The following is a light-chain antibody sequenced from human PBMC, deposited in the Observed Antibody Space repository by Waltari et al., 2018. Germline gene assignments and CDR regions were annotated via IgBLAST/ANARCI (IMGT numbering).Light chain of an antibody. CDR2: WVS. V-gene: IGKV4-1*01. J-gene: IGKJ1*01. Sequence: KSSHSVLYSSKNKNYLAWYQQKPGQPPKLLIYWVSTRESGVPDRFSGSGSGTDFTLTVSSLQAEDVAVYYCLQYYSTPRTFGQGTKVEI. CDR3: LQYYSTPRT. CDR1: HSVLYSSKNKNY.